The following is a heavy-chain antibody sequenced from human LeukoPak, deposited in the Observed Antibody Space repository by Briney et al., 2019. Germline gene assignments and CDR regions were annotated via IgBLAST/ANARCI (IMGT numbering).Heavy chain of an antibody. D-gene: IGHD3-10*01. CDR1: GGSISSYY. Sequence: SETLSLTCTVSGGSISSYYWGWIRQPPGKGLEWIGYIYYSGTTNYNPSLKSRATISVDTSKNQLSPKLNSVTAADTAVYYCAKDFRGYYYYMDVWGPGTTVTVSS. J-gene: IGHJ6*03. CDR2: IYYSGTT. V-gene: IGHV4-59*01. CDR3: AKDFRGYYYYMDV.